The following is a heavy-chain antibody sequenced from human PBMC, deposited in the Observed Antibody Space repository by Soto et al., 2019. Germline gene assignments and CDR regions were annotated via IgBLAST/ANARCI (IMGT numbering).Heavy chain of an antibody. V-gene: IGHV3-11*06. Sequence: QIQLVESGGGLVKPGGSLRLSCEVSGFTFSDFYMSWIRQAPGKGLEWLSYISPNSNYRQYAESVKGRHTISRDNAKNSLSLQKNSLRVEVTAVFYCVRGGGGGQFDSWGQGTLVTVSS. CDR1: GFTFSDFY. J-gene: IGHJ4*02. CDR2: ISPNSNYR. D-gene: IGHD2-21*01. CDR3: VRGGGGGQFDS.